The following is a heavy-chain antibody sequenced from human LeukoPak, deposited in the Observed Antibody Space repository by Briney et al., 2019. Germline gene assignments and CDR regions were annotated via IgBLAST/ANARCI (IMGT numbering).Heavy chain of an antibody. V-gene: IGHV3-30*02. CDR2: IRYDGSNK. CDR1: GFPFSDYV. CDR3: AKGGGYEAQYYYYYLDV. J-gene: IGHJ6*03. D-gene: IGHD5-12*01. Sequence: QPGGSLRLSCAASGFPFSDYVMYWVRQAPGKGLEWVAFIRYDGSNKYYADSVKGRFTVSRDNSKNTLYLQMKSLRAEDTAVYYCAKGGGYEAQYYYYYLDVWGKGTTVTISS.